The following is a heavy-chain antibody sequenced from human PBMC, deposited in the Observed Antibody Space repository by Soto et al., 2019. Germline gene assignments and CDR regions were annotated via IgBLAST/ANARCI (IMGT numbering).Heavy chain of an antibody. V-gene: IGHV4-59*08. Sequence: SETLSLTCTVSGGSISSYYWSWIRQPPGKGLEWIGYIYYSGSTNYNPSLKRRVNISVGTSKNQISLKMSSMTAADSAVYYCARHYYGSGRGYFDYWGQGTLVTVSS. CDR3: ARHYYGSGRGYFDY. D-gene: IGHD3-10*01. J-gene: IGHJ4*02. CDR2: IYYSGST. CDR1: GGSISSYY.